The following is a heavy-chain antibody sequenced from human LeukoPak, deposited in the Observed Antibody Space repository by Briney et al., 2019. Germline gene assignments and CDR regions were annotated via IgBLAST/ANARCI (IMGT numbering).Heavy chain of an antibody. D-gene: IGHD6-13*01. CDR1: GGTISSYY. V-gene: IGHV4-59*04. CDR3: WGSSWYDSFDI. CDR2: IYYSGST. J-gene: IGHJ3*02. Sequence: SETLSLTCTVSGGTISSYYWSWIRQPPGKGLEWIGYIYYSGSTYYTPSLKSRVTMSMDTSKNQFSLKLTSVTAADTAVYYCWGSSWYDSFDIWGQGTMVTVSS.